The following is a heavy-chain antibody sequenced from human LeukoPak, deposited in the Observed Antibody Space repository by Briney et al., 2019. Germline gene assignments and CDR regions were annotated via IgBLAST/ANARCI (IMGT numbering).Heavy chain of an antibody. CDR2: IRYDGSNK. CDR1: GFIFGDYG. J-gene: IGHJ4*02. Sequence: PGGSLRLSCAASGFIFGDYGMQWVRQAPGKGLEWVSFIRYDGSNKYYPDSVRGRFTISRDNSKNTLYLQMNSLRAEDTAVYYCAKSGLNRFDYWGQGTLVTVSS. V-gene: IGHV3-30*02. CDR3: AKSGLNRFDY. D-gene: IGHD2-15*01.